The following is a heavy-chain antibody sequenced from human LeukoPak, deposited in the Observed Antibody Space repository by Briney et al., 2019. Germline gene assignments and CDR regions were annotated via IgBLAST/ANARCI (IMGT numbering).Heavy chain of an antibody. CDR3: ARVRNKWELQSYYFDY. Sequence: ASVKVSCKASGYTFTGYYMHWVRQAPGQGLEWMGWINPNSGGTNYAQKFQGRVTMTRDTSISTAYMELSRLRSDDTAVYYCARVRNKWELQSYYFDYWGQGTLVTVSS. V-gene: IGHV1-2*02. D-gene: IGHD1-26*01. J-gene: IGHJ4*02. CDR2: INPNSGGT. CDR1: GYTFTGYY.